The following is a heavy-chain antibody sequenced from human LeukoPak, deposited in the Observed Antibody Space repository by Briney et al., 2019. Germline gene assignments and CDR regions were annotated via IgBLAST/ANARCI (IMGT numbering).Heavy chain of an antibody. CDR1: GFTFSSYS. Sequence: KTGGSLRLSCAASGFTFSSYSMNWVRQAPGKGLEWVSSISSSSSYIYYADSVKGRFTISRDNAKNSLYLQMNSLRAEDTAVYYCARVPLRLGELSPFDYWGQGTLVTVSS. J-gene: IGHJ4*02. CDR3: ARVPLRLGELSPFDY. D-gene: IGHD3-16*02. CDR2: ISSSSSYI. V-gene: IGHV3-21*01.